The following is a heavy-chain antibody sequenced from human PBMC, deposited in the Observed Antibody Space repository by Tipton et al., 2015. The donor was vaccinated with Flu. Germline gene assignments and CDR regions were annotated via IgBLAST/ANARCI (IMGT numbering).Heavy chain of an antibody. CDR1: GGSFSGYY. D-gene: IGHD6-19*01. CDR2: INHSGST. CDR3: ARQQWLADFDY. J-gene: IGHJ4*02. V-gene: IGHV4-34*01. Sequence: TLSLTCAVYGGSFSGYYWSWIRQPPGKGLEWIGEINHSGSTNYNPSLKSRVTISVGTSKNQFSLKLSSVTAADTAVYYCARQQWLADFDYWGQGTLVTVSS.